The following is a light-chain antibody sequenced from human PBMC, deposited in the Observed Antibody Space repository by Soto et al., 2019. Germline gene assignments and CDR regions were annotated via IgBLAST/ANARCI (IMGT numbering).Light chain of an antibody. Sequence: QITQSPSSLSASVGDRVTITCRASQSISSFLNWYQQKQGKAPTVLIYAASRLESGVPSRFSGSGSGTDFTITITSLQPEDFETDYCLQEYNYPRTFGQGTKVDI. CDR1: QSISSF. J-gene: IGKJ1*01. CDR3: LQEYNYPRT. V-gene: IGKV1-39*01. CDR2: AAS.